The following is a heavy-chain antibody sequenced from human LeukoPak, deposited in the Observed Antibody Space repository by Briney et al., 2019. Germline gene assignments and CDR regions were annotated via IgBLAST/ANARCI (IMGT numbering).Heavy chain of an antibody. V-gene: IGHV4-39*01. J-gene: IGHJ4*02. CDR2: IYYSGST. CDR1: GGSISSSSYY. CDR3: ARGQTFDYYDSSGYYY. D-gene: IGHD3-22*01. Sequence: SETLSLTCTVSGGSISSSSYYWGWIRQPPGKGLEWIGSIYYSGSTYYNPSLKSRVTISVDTSKNQFSLKLSSVTTADTAVYYCARGQTFDYYDSSGYYYWGQGTLVTVSS.